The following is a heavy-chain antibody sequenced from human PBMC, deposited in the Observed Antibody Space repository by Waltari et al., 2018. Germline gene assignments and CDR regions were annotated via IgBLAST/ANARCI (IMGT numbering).Heavy chain of an antibody. D-gene: IGHD4-17*01. J-gene: IGHJ6*02. Sequence: QVQLQESGPGLVKPSETLSLTCTVSGGSISSYYWSWIRQPPGQGLEWIGYIYYSGSTNYNPSLKSRVTISVDTSKNQFSLKLSSVTAADTAVYYCAREPVDGDEPYYYYGMDVWGQGTTVTVSS. CDR3: AREPVDGDEPYYYYGMDV. CDR1: GGSISSYY. V-gene: IGHV4-59*01. CDR2: IYYSGST.